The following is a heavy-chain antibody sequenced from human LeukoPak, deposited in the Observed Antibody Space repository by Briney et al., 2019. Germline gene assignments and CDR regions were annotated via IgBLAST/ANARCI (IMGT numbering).Heavy chain of an antibody. V-gene: IGHV3-21*01. D-gene: IGHD2-21*02. J-gene: IGHJ4*02. Sequence: GGSLRLCCAASGFTFSSYRMHWVRQAPGKGLEWVSSIYTSSSYIYYADSVKGRFTISRDNAKNSLFLQMNSLRAEDTAVYYYARVECGGDCYSAFDFWGQGTLVTVSS. CDR1: GFTFSSYR. CDR2: IYTSSSYI. CDR3: ARVECGGDCYSAFDF.